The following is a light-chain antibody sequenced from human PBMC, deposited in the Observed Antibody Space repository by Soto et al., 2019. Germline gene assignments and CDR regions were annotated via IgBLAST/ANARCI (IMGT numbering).Light chain of an antibody. Sequence: DIVMTQSPLSLPVTPGEPASISCRSSQSLLHSNGYSYLDWYLQKPGQSPQLLIYLGSSRASGVPDRFSGSGSGTDFTLKISRVEAEDVGVYYCMQARQTPPWTFGQGTKVEIK. CDR1: QSLLHSNGYSY. J-gene: IGKJ1*01. CDR3: MQARQTPPWT. V-gene: IGKV2-28*01. CDR2: LGS.